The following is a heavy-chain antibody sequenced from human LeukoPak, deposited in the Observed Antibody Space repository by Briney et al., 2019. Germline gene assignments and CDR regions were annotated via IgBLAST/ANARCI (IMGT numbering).Heavy chain of an antibody. CDR1: GGSISSGDYY. CDR2: IYYSGST. V-gene: IGHV4-30-4*01. Sequence: SQTLSLSCAVSGGSISSGDYYWSWIRQPPGKGLEWIGYIYYSGSTYYNPSLKSRVTISVDTSKNQFSLKLSSVTAADTAVYYCAREGSGYSSSWYGGYFDYWGQGTLAPVSS. CDR3: AREGSGYSSSWYGGYFDY. J-gene: IGHJ4*02. D-gene: IGHD6-13*01.